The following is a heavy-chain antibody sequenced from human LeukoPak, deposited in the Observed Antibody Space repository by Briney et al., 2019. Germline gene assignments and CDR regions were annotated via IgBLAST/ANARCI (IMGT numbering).Heavy chain of an antibody. CDR1: GGSISSGSSY. V-gene: IGHV4-39*07. CDR3: ARSNTYYDYVLGS. D-gene: IGHD3-16*01. CDR2: IYYSGST. Sequence: SETLSLTCTVFGGSISSGSSYWGWIRQPPGKGLEWIGSIYYSGSTYYSPSLKSRVTISVDTSKNQFSLKLSSVTAADTAVYYCARSNTYYDYVLGSWGQGTLVTVSS. J-gene: IGHJ4*02.